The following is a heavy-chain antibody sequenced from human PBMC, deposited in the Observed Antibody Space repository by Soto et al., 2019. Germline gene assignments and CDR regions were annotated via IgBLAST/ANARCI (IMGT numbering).Heavy chain of an antibody. J-gene: IGHJ6*02. CDR2: ISYDGSNK. CDR3: ARDVYTRWRSSSGLHSFFGIDV. CDR1: GFTFSSYA. Sequence: QVQLVESGGGVVQPGRSLRLSCAASGFTFSSYAMHWVRQAPGKGLEWVAVISYDGSNKYYADSVKGRFTIARDNSKNALYLPMTSLRADAPAVYYCARDVYTRWRSSSGLHSFFGIDVWGQGTTVTVSS. D-gene: IGHD6-19*01. V-gene: IGHV3-30-3*01.